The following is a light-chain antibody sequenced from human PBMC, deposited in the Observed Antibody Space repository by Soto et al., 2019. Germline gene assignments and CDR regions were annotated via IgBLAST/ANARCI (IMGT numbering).Light chain of an antibody. CDR2: DVR. Sequence: QSALTQPASGSGSPGQSITISCTGTSSDVGGYNYVSWYQQHPGKAPKLMIYDVRNRPSGVSNRFSGSKSGNTASLTISGLQAEDDADYYCSSYTISSTLVVFGGGTKLTVL. CDR1: SSDVGGYNY. V-gene: IGLV2-14*01. J-gene: IGLJ2*01. CDR3: SSYTISSTLVV.